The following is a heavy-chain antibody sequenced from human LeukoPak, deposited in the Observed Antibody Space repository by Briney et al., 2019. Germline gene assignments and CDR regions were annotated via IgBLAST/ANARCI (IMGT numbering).Heavy chain of an antibody. Sequence: SVKVSCKASGGTFSSYAISWVRQAPGQGLEWMGRIIPIFGTANYAQKFQGRVTITTDESTSTAYMELSSLRSEDTAVYYCARGNLSDSSGYYYPYYYYYMDVWGRGTTVTVSS. V-gene: IGHV1-69*05. CDR1: GGTFSSYA. CDR2: IIPIFGTA. D-gene: IGHD3-22*01. CDR3: ARGNLSDSSGYYYPYYYYYMDV. J-gene: IGHJ6*03.